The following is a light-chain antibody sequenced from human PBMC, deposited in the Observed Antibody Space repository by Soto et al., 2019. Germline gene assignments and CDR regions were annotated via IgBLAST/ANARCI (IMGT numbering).Light chain of an antibody. V-gene: IGKV3-15*01. J-gene: IGKJ4*01. CDR1: QSVSSS. Sequence: EIVMTQSPVTLSVSPGERATLSCRASQSVSSSLAWYQQKPGQSPRLLIYGASTRATGVPARFSGSGSETEFTLTISSLQSEDFAVYYCQQCYDWPLTFGGGTKVEIE. CDR3: QQCYDWPLT. CDR2: GAS.